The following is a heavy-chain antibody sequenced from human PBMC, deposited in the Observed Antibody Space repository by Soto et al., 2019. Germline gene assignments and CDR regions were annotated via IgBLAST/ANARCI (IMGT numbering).Heavy chain of an antibody. CDR3: ARGGYNYCGNFRTRYNWFDP. Sequence: ASVKVSCKASGYTFIAYHIHWLRQAPGQGLEWMGWINPNSGGTNYAQEFQDRVTMTRDTSISTAYMELRSLRSDDTAVYYCARGGYNYCGNFRTRYNWFDPWCKGTLVTGSS. V-gene: IGHV1-2*02. J-gene: IGHJ5*02. D-gene: IGHD3-22*01. CDR2: INPNSGGT. CDR1: GYTFIAYH.